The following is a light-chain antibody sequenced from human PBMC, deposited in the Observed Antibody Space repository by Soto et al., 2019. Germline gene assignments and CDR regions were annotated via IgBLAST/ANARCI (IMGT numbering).Light chain of an antibody. Sequence: DIVMTQSPDSLAVSLGERATINCKSSQTVLSDSNNKNYLAWYQQKPGQPPKLLIYWASTRQSGVPDRFSGSGYGTDFTLTIKSLQAEDVAVYCCQQYYGTPLTCGGGTKVEIK. J-gene: IGKJ4*01. V-gene: IGKV4-1*01. CDR3: QQYYGTPLT. CDR1: QTVLSDSNNKNY. CDR2: WAS.